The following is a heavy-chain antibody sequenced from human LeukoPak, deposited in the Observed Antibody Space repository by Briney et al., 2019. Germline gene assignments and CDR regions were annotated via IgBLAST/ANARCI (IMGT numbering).Heavy chain of an antibody. J-gene: IGHJ6*02. D-gene: IGHD3-3*01. CDR3: AKPRDDFWSGLDV. V-gene: IGHV3-7*01. CDR1: GFIFSDHW. Sequence: PGGSLRLSCVASGFIFSDHWMSWVRQAPGKGLEWVANINQDGSEKYYEDSVKGRFTISRDNSKNTLYLQMGSLRAEDMAVYYCAKPRDDFWSGLDVWGQGTTVTVSS. CDR2: INQDGSEK.